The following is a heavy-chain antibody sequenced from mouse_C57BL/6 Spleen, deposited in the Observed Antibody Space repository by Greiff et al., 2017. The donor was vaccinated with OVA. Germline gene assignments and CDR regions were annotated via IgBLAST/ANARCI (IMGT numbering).Heavy chain of an antibody. V-gene: IGHV1-52*01. D-gene: IGHD2-5*01. Sequence: QVQLQQPGAELVRPGSSVKLSCKASGYAFTSYWMHWVKQRPIQGLEWIGNIDPSDSETHYNQKFKDKATLTVDKSSSTAYMQLSSLTSEDSAVYYVARSGSIYSNYHIDYWGQGTTRTVSS. CDR1: GYAFTSYW. CDR2: IDPSDSET. J-gene: IGHJ2*01. CDR3: ARSGSIYSNYHIDY.